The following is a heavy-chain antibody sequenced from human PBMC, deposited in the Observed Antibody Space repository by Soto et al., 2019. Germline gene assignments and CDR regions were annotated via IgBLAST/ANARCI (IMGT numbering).Heavy chain of an antibody. Sequence: PSETLSLTCTVSGGSISSSSYYWGWIRQPPGKGLEWIGSIYYSGSTYYNPSLKSRVTISVDTSRNQFSLKLSSVTAADTAVYYCAKCLEMATTCDYWGQGTLVTVSS. CDR2: IYYSGST. V-gene: IGHV4-39*01. D-gene: IGHD3-16*01. CDR3: AKCLEMATTCDY. CDR1: GGSISSSSYY. J-gene: IGHJ4*02.